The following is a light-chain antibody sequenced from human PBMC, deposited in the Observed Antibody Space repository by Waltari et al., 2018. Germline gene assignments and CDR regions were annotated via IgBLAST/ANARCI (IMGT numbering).Light chain of an antibody. CDR3: GTWDSSLSGAV. J-gene: IGLJ7*01. Sequence: QSVLTQPPSVSAAPGQRVTISCSGGSSNIGNNYVSWYRQFPGTAPKLLIYENTGLPSGIPGRFSGSKSGTSATLDITGLQAGDEADYYCGTWDSSLSGAVFGGGTNLTVL. CDR1: SSNIGNNY. CDR2: ENT. V-gene: IGLV1-51*02.